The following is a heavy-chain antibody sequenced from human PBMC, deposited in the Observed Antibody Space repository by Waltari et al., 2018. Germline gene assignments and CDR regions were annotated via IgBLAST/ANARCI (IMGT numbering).Heavy chain of an antibody. CDR3: VRDPRAFYYDSSGYYFDY. J-gene: IGHJ4*02. V-gene: IGHV4-39*07. D-gene: IGHD3-22*01. CDR2: VYYSGNT. CDR1: GVSINKNSHY. Sequence: QLQLQESGPGLVQPSETLSLTCSVSGVSINKNSHYWAWTRQPPGEGLEWIGSVYYSGNTYYNPSLKSRVTISLDTSKNQFSLKLTSVTAADTAVYYCVRDPRAFYYDSSGYYFDYWGQGTLVTVSS.